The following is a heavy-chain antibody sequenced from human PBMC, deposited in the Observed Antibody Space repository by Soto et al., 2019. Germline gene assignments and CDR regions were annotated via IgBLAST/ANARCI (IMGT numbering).Heavy chain of an antibody. J-gene: IGHJ4*02. CDR3: ARKATVTMCFDY. V-gene: IGHV4-31*03. CDR2: IYYSGRP. Sequence: QVQLQESGPGLVKPSQTLSLTCTVSGGSISSGGYYWSWIRQHPGKGLEWIGYIYYSGRPYYNPSLKRRVTISVDTSKNQFSLKLSSVTAADTAVYYCARKATVTMCFDYWGQGTLVTVSS. CDR1: GGSISSGGYY. D-gene: IGHD4-17*01.